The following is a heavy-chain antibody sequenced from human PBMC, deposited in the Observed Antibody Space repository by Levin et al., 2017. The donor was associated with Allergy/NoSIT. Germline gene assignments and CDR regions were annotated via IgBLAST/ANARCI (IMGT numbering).Heavy chain of an antibody. CDR3: ARKFYNKLDI. CDR1: GFSFNTNA. CDR2: ISPPGDSV. D-gene: IGHD1-1*01. Sequence: QPGESLKISCPASGFSFNTNAMNWVRQAPGKGLEWISYISPPGDSVEYADSVKGRFTISRDKARGSLSLQMDNLRVDDTAVYYCARKFYNKLDIWGQGTLVTVSS. V-gene: IGHV3-48*01. J-gene: IGHJ5*02.